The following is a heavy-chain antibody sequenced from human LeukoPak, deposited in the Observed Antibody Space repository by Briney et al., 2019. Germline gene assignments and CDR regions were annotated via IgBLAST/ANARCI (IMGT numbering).Heavy chain of an antibody. D-gene: IGHD5-12*01. CDR2: IKQDGSEK. Sequence: GGSLRLSCAASGFTFSSYWMSWVRQAPGKGLEWVANIKQDGSEKYYVDSVKGRFTFSRDNAKNSLYLQMNSLRAEDTAVYYCARDPGGVATIFDYWGQGTLVTVSS. V-gene: IGHV3-7*01. CDR3: ARDPGGVATIFDY. J-gene: IGHJ4*02. CDR1: GFTFSSYW.